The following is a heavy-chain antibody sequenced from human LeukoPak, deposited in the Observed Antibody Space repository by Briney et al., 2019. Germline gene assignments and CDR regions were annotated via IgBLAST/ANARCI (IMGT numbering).Heavy chain of an antibody. CDR3: ARQELLPPYYYMDV. CDR1: AGSINSGDYY. V-gene: IGHV4-61*02. CDR2: IYSPGT. Sequence: PSQTLSLTCTVSAGSINSGDYYWRWIRQPAGKGLEWIGRIYSPGTNYNYHPSLKRRVTISVDTSKNQFSLKLSSVTAADTAVYYCARQELLPPYYYMDVWGKGTTVTVSS. D-gene: IGHD1-26*01. J-gene: IGHJ6*03.